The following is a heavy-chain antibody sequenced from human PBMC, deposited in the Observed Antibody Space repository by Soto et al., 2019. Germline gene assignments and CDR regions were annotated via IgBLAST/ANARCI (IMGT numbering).Heavy chain of an antibody. D-gene: IGHD3-3*01. CDR3: AHRVLRAVFGLVTTTAIYFDF. V-gene: IGHV2-5*02. CDR1: GFSLTTSGVG. Sequence: QITLNESGPTVVKPTETLTLTCTFSGFSLTTSGVGVGWVRQSPEKAPEWLAFIYWDDDKRYSTSLKSRLTSTKDTSKNQVVLTMANVDPADTATYYCAHRVLRAVFGLVTTTAIYFDFWGQGTPVVVSS. J-gene: IGHJ4*02. CDR2: IYWDDDK.